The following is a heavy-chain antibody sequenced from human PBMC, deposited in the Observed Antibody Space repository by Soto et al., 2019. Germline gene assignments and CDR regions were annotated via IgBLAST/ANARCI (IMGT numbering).Heavy chain of an antibody. Sequence: XVKVSCKASGGTFSSYAISCVRHAPGQGLEWMGGIIPIFGTANYAQKFQGRVTITADESTSTAYMELSSLRSEDTAVYYCARDLSGCSSTSCYSAFDIWGQGTMVTVSS. V-gene: IGHV1-69*13. J-gene: IGHJ3*02. CDR2: IIPIFGTA. CDR3: ARDLSGCSSTSCYSAFDI. CDR1: GGTFSSYA. D-gene: IGHD2-2*02.